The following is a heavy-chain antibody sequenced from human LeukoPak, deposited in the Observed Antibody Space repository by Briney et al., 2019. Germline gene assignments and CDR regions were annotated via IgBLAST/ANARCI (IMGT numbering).Heavy chain of an antibody. J-gene: IGHJ6*02. D-gene: IGHD3-22*01. CDR1: GGSISSSNW. Sequence: SGTLSLTCAVSGGSISSSNWWSWVRQPPGEGLEWIGEIYHSGSTNYNPSLKSRVTISVDKSKNQFSLKLSSVTAADTAVYYCARAGSGYTFYYYYYGMDVWGQGTTVTVSS. CDR3: ARAGSGYTFYYYYYGMDV. V-gene: IGHV4-4*02. CDR2: IYHSGST.